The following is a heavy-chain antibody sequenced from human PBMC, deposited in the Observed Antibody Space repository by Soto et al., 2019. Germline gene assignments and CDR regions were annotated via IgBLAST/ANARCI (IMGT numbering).Heavy chain of an antibody. D-gene: IGHD6-13*01. Sequence: PGESLKIPCKGSGYSFPSYWIGWVRQMPGKGLEWMGIIYPGDHETRYSPSFHGKVTISADRSINAAYLQWNSLEASDTAFYFCARSPRSSPYFDYWGQGALVTVSS. V-gene: IGHV5-51*01. CDR2: IYPGDHET. CDR1: GYSFPSYW. CDR3: ARSPRSSPYFDY. J-gene: IGHJ4*02.